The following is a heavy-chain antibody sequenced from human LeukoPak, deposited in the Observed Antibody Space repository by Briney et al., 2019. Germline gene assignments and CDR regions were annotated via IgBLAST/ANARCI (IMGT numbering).Heavy chain of an antibody. CDR3: ARQYRSGYYYDDDAFDI. J-gene: IGHJ3*02. D-gene: IGHD3-22*01. V-gene: IGHV5-51*01. CDR1: GYSLTSFW. Sequence: GEPLKISCKGSGYSLTSFWIGWVRQIPGKGLEWMGIIYPGDSDTRYSPSFQGQVTISADKSISAAYLQWSSLKASDTAMYYCARQYRSGYYYDDDAFDIWGQGTMVTVSS. CDR2: IYPGDSDT.